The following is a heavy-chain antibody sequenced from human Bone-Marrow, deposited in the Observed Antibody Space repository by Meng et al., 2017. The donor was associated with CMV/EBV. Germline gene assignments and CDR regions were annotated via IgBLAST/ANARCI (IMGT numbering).Heavy chain of an antibody. V-gene: IGHV4-61*01. CDR2: ISYIGST. CDR3: ARDILEHNAFDM. CDR1: AGSVSSGLYY. Sequence: GSLRLSCSLSAGSVSSGLYYWTWLRQPPGKGLEWIGYISYIGSTNYNPSLKSRVTISVDTSKNQFSLKLTSVTAADTAVYYCARDILEHNAFDMWGEGTMVTASS. D-gene: IGHD1-1*01. J-gene: IGHJ3*02.